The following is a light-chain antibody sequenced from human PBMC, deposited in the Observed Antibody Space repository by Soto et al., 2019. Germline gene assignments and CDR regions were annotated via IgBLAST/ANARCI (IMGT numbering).Light chain of an antibody. CDR1: QDIRND. CDR2: AAS. V-gene: IGKV1-17*01. CDR3: LQHNDYPPT. Sequence: DIQMTQSPSSLSASVGDRVTITCRASQDIRNDLGWYQQKPGKAPKRLIYAASSLQSGVPSRFSGSGSGTEFTLTISCLQPEDYYCLQHNDYPPTFGQGTKVEI. J-gene: IGKJ1*01.